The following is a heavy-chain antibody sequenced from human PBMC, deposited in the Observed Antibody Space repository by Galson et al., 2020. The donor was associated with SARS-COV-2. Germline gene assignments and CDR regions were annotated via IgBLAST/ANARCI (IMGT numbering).Heavy chain of an antibody. CDR1: GFPFSSYS. CDR3: ARDASWAMFGMDV. V-gene: IGHV3-21*01. Sequence: GGSLRLSCAASGFPFSSYSMNWVRQAPGKGLEWFSSISCTSNNIYYAAPVKGRFTTSRDNDENSVFLVMNGLRAEETAVYYCARDASWAMFGMDVWGQGTPVTVSS. D-gene: IGHD1-26*01. CDR2: ISCTSNNI. J-gene: IGHJ6*02.